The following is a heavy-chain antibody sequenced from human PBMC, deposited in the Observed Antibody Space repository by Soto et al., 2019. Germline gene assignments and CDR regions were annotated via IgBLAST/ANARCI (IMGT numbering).Heavy chain of an antibody. J-gene: IGHJ3*02. V-gene: IGHV4-31*03. D-gene: IGHD3-10*01. CDR1: GGSISSGGYY. CDR2: IYYSGST. Sequence: QVQLQESGPGLVKPSQTLSLTCTVSGGSISSGGYYWSWIRQHPGKGLEWIGYIYYSGSTYYNPSLKSRVSISVDTSKNQFSLKLSSVSAADTAVYYCARTNPREESFDIWGQGTMVTVSS. CDR3: ARTNPREESFDI.